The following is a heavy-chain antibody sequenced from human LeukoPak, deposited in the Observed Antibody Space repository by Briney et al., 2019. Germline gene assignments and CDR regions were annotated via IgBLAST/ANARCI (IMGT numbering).Heavy chain of an antibody. CDR2: INPNSGGT. CDR3: ARDGPIIGASDY. CDR1: GYSFTSYD. Sequence: ASVKVSCKASGYSFTSYDINWVRQATGQGLEWMGWINPNSGGTNYAQKFQGRVTMTRDTSISTAYMELSRLRSDDTAVYYCARDGPIIGASDYWGQGTLVTVSS. D-gene: IGHD3-16*01. J-gene: IGHJ4*02. V-gene: IGHV1-2*02.